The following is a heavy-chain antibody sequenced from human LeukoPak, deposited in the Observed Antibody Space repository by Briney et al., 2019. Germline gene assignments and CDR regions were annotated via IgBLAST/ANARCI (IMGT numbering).Heavy chain of an antibody. CDR2: IYYSGST. D-gene: IGHD2-8*01. J-gene: IGHJ4*02. V-gene: IGHV4-39*01. CDR3: AGNNTLMMNPRGGEDKGFDY. Sequence: SETLSLTCTVSGGSTSSSSYYWAWIRQPPGKGLEWIGSIYYSGSTHYNPSLKSRVTISVDTSKNEFSLKLTSVTAADTAVYYCAGNNTLMMNPRGGEDKGFDYWGQGTLVTVSS. CDR1: GGSTSSSSYY.